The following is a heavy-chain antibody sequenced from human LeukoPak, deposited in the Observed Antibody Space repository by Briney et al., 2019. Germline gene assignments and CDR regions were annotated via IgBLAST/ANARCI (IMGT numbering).Heavy chain of an antibody. CDR1: GFIVSSIY. D-gene: IGHD1-26*01. Sequence: PGGSLRLSCAASGFIVSSIYMSWVRQAPGKGLEWVSFISGGGDTYYADSVKGRYTISRDNSKNTLYLQMNSLRAEDTAVYYCAKNGGRVGATRFDYWGQGTLVTVSS. V-gene: IGHV3-53*01. J-gene: IGHJ4*02. CDR2: ISGGGDT. CDR3: AKNGGRVGATRFDY.